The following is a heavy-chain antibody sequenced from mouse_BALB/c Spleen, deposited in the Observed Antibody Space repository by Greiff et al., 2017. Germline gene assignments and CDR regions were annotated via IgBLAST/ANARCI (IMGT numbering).Heavy chain of an antibody. CDR2: INPSNGYT. V-gene: IGHV1-4*02. J-gene: IGHJ4*01. CDR3: ARGEYYGNFYYAMDY. D-gene: IGHD2-1*01. CDR1: GYTFTSYT. Sequence: QVQLKQSAAELARPGASVKMSCKASGYTFTSYTMHWVKQRPGQGLEWIGYINPSNGYTEYNQKFKDKTTLTADKSSSTAYMQLSSLTSEDSAVYYCARGEYYGNFYYAMDYWGQGTSVTVSS.